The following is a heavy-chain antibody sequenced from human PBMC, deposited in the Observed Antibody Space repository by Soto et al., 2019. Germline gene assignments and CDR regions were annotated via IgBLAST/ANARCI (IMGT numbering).Heavy chain of an antibody. D-gene: IGHD6-6*01. CDR2: ISAYNGNT. CDR3: ARVGSSSSPIDF. J-gene: IGHJ4*02. CDR1: GYTFTTYE. V-gene: IGHV1-18*01. Sequence: QVQLVQSGAEVKKPGASVKVSCKASGYTFTTYEISWVRQAPGQGLEGMGWISAYNGNTNYAQRLQGRVTITTDTSTSTTYMELRSLKSDDTAVYYCARVGSSSSPIDFWGQGTLVTVSS.